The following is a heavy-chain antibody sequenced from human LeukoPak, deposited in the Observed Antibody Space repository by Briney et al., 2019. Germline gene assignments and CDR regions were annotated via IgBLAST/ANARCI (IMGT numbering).Heavy chain of an antibody. D-gene: IGHD1-26*01. V-gene: IGHV3-9*01. CDR1: GFIFDGYA. Sequence: GGSLRLSCAASGFIFDGYAMYWVRQAPGKGLEWVSGISWSSRIIDYADSVKGRFTISRDNSKTSLYLQMNSLTTEDTAFCYYGRLTVAASGTYYFDFWGQGTLVTVSS. CDR2: ISWSSRII. CDR3: GRLTVAASGTYYFDF. J-gene: IGHJ4*02.